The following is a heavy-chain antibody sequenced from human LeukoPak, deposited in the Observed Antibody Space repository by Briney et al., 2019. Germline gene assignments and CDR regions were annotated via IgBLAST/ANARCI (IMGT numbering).Heavy chain of an antibody. CDR1: GFTFSSYA. CDR2: ISGSGGST. D-gene: IGHD1-20*01. V-gene: IGHV3-23*01. CDR3: AKRTSNWNYFDY. J-gene: IGHJ4*02. Sequence: GGSLRLSCAASGFTFSSYAMSWVRQAPGKGLEWVSAISGSGGSTYYADSVKGRFTISRDNSKNTLYLQMSSLRAEDTAVYYCAKRTSNWNYFDYWGQGTLSPSPQ.